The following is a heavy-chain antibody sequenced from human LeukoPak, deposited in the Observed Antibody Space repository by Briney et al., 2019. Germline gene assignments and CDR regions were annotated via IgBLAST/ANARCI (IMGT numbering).Heavy chain of an antibody. V-gene: IGHV4-39*01. Sequence: SETLSLTCTVSGGSISGSSYYWGWIRQPPGKGLEWIGSIYYSGSTYYNPSLKSRVTISVDTSKNQFSLKLSSVTAADTAVYYCARHRGYCSSTSCHEYNWFDPWGQGTLVTVSS. J-gene: IGHJ5*02. CDR3: ARHRGYCSSTSCHEYNWFDP. CDR2: IYYSGST. CDR1: GGSISGSSYY. D-gene: IGHD2-2*01.